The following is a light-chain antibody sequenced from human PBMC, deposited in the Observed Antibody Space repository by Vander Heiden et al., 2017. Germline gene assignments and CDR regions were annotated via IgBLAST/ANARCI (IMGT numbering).Light chain of an antibody. V-gene: IGLV1-47*01. CDR3: AAWDDSLSGWV. J-gene: IGLJ3*02. CDR2: TNN. Sequence: QSVLTLPPSASGTPGQRVTISCSGSSSNIGSHYVYWYQQLPGTAPKLLIYTNNQRPSGVPDRFSGSKSGTSASLAIGGLRPEDEADYYCAAWDDSLSGWVFGGGTKLTVL. CDR1: SSNIGSHY.